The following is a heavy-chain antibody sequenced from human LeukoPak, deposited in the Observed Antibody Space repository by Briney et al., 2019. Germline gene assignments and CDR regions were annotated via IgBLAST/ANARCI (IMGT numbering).Heavy chain of an antibody. D-gene: IGHD6-19*01. CDR2: IYSGSST. Sequence: GGSLRLSCAASGFSFICYTMNWVRQAPAKGLEWVSVIYSGSSTYYADSVKGRFTISRDNSKNTLSLQMNSLRAEDTDVYYCARDPFGFGSSGWSGPYYYYYMDVWGKGTTVTVSS. J-gene: IGHJ6*03. CDR3: ARDPFGFGSSGWSGPYYYYYMDV. CDR1: GFSFICYT. V-gene: IGHV3-53*01.